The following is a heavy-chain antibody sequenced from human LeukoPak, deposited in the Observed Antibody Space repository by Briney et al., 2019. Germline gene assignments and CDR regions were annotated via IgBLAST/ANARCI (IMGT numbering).Heavy chain of an antibody. CDR3: ASSELPELFDY. D-gene: IGHD1-14*01. CDR1: GYSFTSYW. V-gene: IGHV5-51*01. Sequence: GESLQISCKGSGYSFTSYWIGWVRQLPGKGLEWMGIIYPGDSDTRYSPSFQGQVTISADKSISTAYLQWSSLKASDTAMYYCASSELPELFDYWGQGTLVTVSS. CDR2: IYPGDSDT. J-gene: IGHJ4*02.